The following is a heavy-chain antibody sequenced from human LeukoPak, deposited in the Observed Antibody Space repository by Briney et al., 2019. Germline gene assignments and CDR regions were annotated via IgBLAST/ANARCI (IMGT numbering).Heavy chain of an antibody. CDR2: INAGNGNT. V-gene: IGHV1-3*01. CDR1: GYTFTSYA. D-gene: IGHD2-15*01. Sequence: ASVKVSCKASGYTFTSYAMHWVRQAPGQRLEWMGWINAGNGNTKYSQKFQGRVTITADKSTSTAYMELSSLRSEDTAVYYCARGSEPDIVVVVAAREYFQHWGQGTLVTVSS. J-gene: IGHJ1*01. CDR3: ARGSEPDIVVVVAAREYFQH.